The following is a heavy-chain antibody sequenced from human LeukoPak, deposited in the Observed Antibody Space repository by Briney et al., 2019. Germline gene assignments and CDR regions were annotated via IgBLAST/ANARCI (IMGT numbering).Heavy chain of an antibody. CDR2: ISSSSSTI. D-gene: IGHD6-13*01. V-gene: IGHV3-48*01. J-gene: IGHJ4*02. CDR3: ARVGSVDSSWYNCADY. Sequence: GGSLRLSCAASGSTFSSYSMNWVRQAPGKGLEWVSYISSSSSTIYYADSVKGRFTISRDNAKNSLYLQMNSLRAEDTAVCYCARVGSVDSSWYNCADYWGQGTLVTVSS. CDR1: GSTFSSYS.